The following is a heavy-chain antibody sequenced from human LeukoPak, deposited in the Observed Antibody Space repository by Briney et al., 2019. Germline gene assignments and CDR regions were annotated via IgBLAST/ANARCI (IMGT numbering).Heavy chain of an antibody. CDR3: AKGGHDFNPFYW. V-gene: IGHV3-23*01. CDR1: GFTFSTSA. CDR2: IKGGGGDP. J-gene: IGHJ4*02. Sequence: GGSLRLSCAASGFTFSTSAMGWVRQAPGKGLEWVSSIKGGGGDPFYADSVKGRFTISRDNTKNTLFLQLNSLRADDSAVYYCAKGGHDFNPFYWWGQGTLVTVSS. D-gene: IGHD2-21*02.